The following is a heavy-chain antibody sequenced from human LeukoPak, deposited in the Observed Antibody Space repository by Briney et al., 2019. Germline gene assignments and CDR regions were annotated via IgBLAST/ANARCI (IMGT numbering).Heavy chain of an antibody. Sequence: SGGSLRLSCAASGFTFSDYYMSWIRQAPGKGLEWVSYISSSGSTIYYADSVKGRFTISRDNAKNSLYLQMNSLRAEDTAVYYCARDILGSSRDGYNSNWGQGTLVTVSS. V-gene: IGHV3-11*01. CDR2: ISSSGSTI. D-gene: IGHD5-24*01. CDR3: ARDILGSSRDGYNSN. CDR1: GFTFSDYY. J-gene: IGHJ4*02.